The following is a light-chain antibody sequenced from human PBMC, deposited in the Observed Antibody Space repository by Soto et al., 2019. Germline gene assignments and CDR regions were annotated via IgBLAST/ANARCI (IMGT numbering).Light chain of an antibody. V-gene: IGLV2-14*01. Sequence: QSVLTQPASVSGSPGQSITISCTGTNSDVGDYNYVSWYQRHPGIAPKVMIYEVSNRPSGVSNRFSGSKSGNTASLTISGLQAEDEADYYCSSYTSSATFVFGTGTKVTVL. CDR3: SSYTSSATFV. CDR1: NSDVGDYNY. CDR2: EVS. J-gene: IGLJ1*01.